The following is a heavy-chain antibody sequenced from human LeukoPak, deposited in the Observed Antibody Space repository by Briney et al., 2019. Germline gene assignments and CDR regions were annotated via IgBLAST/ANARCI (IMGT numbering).Heavy chain of an antibody. Sequence: GTSLRLSCAASGFTFWTYGMHWVRQAPGKGLEWVAVIWHDGSNKFYADSVKGRFTISRDNSKNTLYLQMNSLRAEDTAVYYCANGYYYGSGSYYKEAFDIWGQGTMVTVSS. D-gene: IGHD3-10*01. CDR1: GFTFWTYG. J-gene: IGHJ3*02. V-gene: IGHV3-33*06. CDR3: ANGYYYGSGSYYKEAFDI. CDR2: IWHDGSNK.